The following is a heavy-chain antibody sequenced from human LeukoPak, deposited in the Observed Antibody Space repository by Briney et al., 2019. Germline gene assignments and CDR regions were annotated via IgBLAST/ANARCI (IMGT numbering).Heavy chain of an antibody. J-gene: IGHJ4*02. D-gene: IGHD6-13*01. CDR2: INHSGST. Sequence: KPSETLSLTCAVYGGSFSGYYWSWIRQPPGKGLEWIGEINHSGSTNYNPSLKSRVTISVDTSKNQSSLKLSSVTAADTAVYYCARVGGQQLAKGDYWGQGTLVTVSS. V-gene: IGHV4-34*01. CDR1: GGSFSGYY. CDR3: ARVGGQQLAKGDY.